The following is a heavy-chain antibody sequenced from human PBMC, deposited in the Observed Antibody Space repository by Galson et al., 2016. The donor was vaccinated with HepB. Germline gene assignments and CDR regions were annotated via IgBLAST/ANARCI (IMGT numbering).Heavy chain of an antibody. J-gene: IGHJ4*02. Sequence: SLRLSCAASGFTFSPYAMSWVRQAPGKGLEWVSGITGSSGTTNYADSVKGRFTISRDNSKSALYLQMNSLRVDDTAVYYCAKDFISPDGLCDFDYWGQGALGLVSS. D-gene: IGHD3/OR15-3a*01. CDR2: ITGSSGTT. CDR3: AKDFISPDGLCDFDY. CDR1: GFTFSPYA. V-gene: IGHV3-23*01.